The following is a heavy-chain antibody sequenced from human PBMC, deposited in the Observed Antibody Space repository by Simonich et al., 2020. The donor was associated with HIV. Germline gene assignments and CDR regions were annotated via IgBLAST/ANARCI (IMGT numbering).Heavy chain of an antibody. D-gene: IGHD3-22*01. V-gene: IGHV3-23*01. Sequence: EVQRLESGGGLVQPGGSLRLSCAASGFTFSSYGMSWVRQAPGKGREWVSAISGSGGSTYYADSVKGRFTISRDNSKNTLYLQMNSLRAEDTAVYYCAKDGYYYDSSGYSDYWGQGTLVTVSS. CDR2: ISGSGGST. J-gene: IGHJ4*02. CDR3: AKDGYYYDSSGYSDY. CDR1: GFTFSSYG.